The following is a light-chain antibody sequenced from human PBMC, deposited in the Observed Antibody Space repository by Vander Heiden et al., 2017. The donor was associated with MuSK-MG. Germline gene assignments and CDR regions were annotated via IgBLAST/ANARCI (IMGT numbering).Light chain of an antibody. V-gene: IGLV2-14*03. CDR2: DVT. J-gene: IGLJ2*01. CDR1: SSDLGDYNY. Sequence: QSALTQPASVPVSPGQPSTISCTGTSSDLGDYNYVSWYHQCPGKAPKLIIYDVTKRPSGISNRFVGSKSGNTASLTISGLQAEDEADYFCCSYTSSNTPEVIFGGGTRLTVL. CDR3: CSYTSSNTPEVI.